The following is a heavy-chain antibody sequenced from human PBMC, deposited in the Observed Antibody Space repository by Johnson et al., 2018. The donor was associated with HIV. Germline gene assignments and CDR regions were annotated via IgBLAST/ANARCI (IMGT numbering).Heavy chain of an antibody. CDR1: GFTFSTNA. D-gene: IGHD5-18*01. J-gene: IGHJ3*02. Sequence: VQLVESGGGVVQPGRSPRLSCAASGFTFSTNAMSWVRQAPGKGLEWVSGISDSGSIGYADSVKGRFTISRDNAKNSLYLQMNSLRAEDTALYYCAKDRKFKVDTALGYSGAFDIWGQGTMVTVSS. CDR3: AKDRKFKVDTALGYSGAFDI. V-gene: IGHV3-9*01. CDR2: ISDSGSI.